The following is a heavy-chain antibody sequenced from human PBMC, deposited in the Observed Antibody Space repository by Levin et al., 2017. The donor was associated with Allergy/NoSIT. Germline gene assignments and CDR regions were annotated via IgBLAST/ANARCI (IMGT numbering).Heavy chain of an antibody. V-gene: IGHV3-74*01. CDR1: GLDFSRFW. J-gene: IGHJ4*02. Sequence: QAGGSLRLSCAASGLDFSRFWMHWVRQVPGKGLACVAFINSDGRGTTYADSVKGRFIISRDNAKNMVYLQMNSLRDDDTAVYYCATGGSQHFDYWGQGTLVTVSS. D-gene: IGHD1-26*01. CDR3: ATGGSQHFDY. CDR2: INSDGRGT.